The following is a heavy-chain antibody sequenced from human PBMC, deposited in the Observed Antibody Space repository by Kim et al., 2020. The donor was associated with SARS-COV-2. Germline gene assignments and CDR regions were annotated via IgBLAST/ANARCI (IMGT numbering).Heavy chain of an antibody. J-gene: IGHJ6*02. CDR2: ISYDGSNK. V-gene: IGHV3-30*18. Sequence: GGSLRLSCAASGFTFSSYGMHWVRQAPGKGLEWVAVISYDGSNKYYADSVKGRFTISRDNSKNTLYLQMNSLRAEDTAVYYCAKEPTGSIFNWGMDVWGQGTTVTVSS. CDR1: GFTFSSYG. D-gene: IGHD2-8*02. CDR3: AKEPTGSIFNWGMDV.